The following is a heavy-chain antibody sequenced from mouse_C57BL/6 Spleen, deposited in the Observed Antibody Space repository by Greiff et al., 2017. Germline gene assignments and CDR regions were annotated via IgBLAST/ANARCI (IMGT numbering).Heavy chain of an antibody. CDR2: ISSGGSYT. CDR1: GFTFSSYG. V-gene: IGHV5-6*01. CDR3: ARLYGRYFDV. J-gene: IGHJ1*03. Sequence: EVKLVESGGDLVKPGGSLKLSCAASGFTFSSYGMSWVRQTPDKRLEWVATISSGGSYTYYPDSVKGRVTISRDNAQTTLYLHMRSLKSDDTAIYYCARLYGRYFDVWGTGTTVTVSS. D-gene: IGHD1-1*01.